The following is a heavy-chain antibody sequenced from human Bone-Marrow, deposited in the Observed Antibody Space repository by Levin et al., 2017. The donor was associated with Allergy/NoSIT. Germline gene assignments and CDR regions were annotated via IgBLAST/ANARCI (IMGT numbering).Heavy chain of an antibody. Sequence: HGESLKISCKASGYTFTNDYIHWVRQAPGQGLEWMGAISPSGTATFYAQNFQGGVTITRDTSTNTVYLELSSLRSEDTAVYYCAREVVTATKEFDYWGQGTLVTVSS. CDR3: AREVVTATKEFDY. J-gene: IGHJ4*02. V-gene: IGHV1-46*01. CDR1: GYTFTNDY. D-gene: IGHD2-21*02. CDR2: ISPSGTAT.